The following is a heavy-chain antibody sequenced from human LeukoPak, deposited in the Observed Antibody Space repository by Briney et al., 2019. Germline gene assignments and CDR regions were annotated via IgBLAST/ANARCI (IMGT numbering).Heavy chain of an antibody. Sequence: GGSLRLSCAASGFTFSRYAMSWVRQAPGKGLEWVSAISGSGGSTYYADSVKGRFTIYRDNSKNTLYLQMNSLRAEDTAVYYCAKDQGCSGGSCYIGYYYYYMDVWGKGTTVTISS. D-gene: IGHD2-15*01. J-gene: IGHJ6*03. CDR1: GFTFSRYA. CDR2: ISGSGGST. CDR3: AKDQGCSGGSCYIGYYYYYMDV. V-gene: IGHV3-23*01.